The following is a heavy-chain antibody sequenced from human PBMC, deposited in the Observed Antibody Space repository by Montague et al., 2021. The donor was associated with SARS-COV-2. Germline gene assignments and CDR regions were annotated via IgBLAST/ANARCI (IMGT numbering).Heavy chain of an antibody. CDR2: IYYSGST. D-gene: IGHD1-7*01. CDR1: GGSISSSTYY. J-gene: IGHJ5*02. Sequence: SETLSLTCTVSGGSISSSTYYWGWIRQPPGKGLEWIANIYYSGSTYYNPSLKSRVTTSVDTSKSQFSLKLSSVTAADTAVYYCARNQGYHWNYPYNWFGPWGQGTLVTVSS. V-gene: IGHV4-39*01. CDR3: ARNQGYHWNYPYNWFGP.